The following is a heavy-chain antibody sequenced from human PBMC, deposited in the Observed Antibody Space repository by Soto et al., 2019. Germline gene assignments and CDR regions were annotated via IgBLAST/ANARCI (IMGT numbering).Heavy chain of an antibody. Sequence: ASVKVSCKASGGTFSSYAISWVRQAPGQGLEWMGGIIPIFGTANYAQKFQGRVTITADESKSTAYMELSSLRSEDKAVNYCASGGYSFGYGGYGGKGTWVTVSS. CDR1: GGTFSSYA. V-gene: IGHV1-69*13. J-gene: IGHJ4*02. CDR2: IIPIFGTA. CDR3: ASGGYSFGYGGY. D-gene: IGHD5-18*01.